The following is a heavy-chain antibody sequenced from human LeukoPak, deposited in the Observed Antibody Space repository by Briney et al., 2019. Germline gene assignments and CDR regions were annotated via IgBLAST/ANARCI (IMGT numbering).Heavy chain of an antibody. CDR3: VAEERDFDC. J-gene: IGHJ4*02. CDR1: GHTFSTYW. D-gene: IGHD1-26*01. Sequence: PGGSLRLSCTASGHTFSTYWMHWVRQAPGKGPVWVAGIHSGGSIIYYADSVKGRFTISRDNAKNTLYLQMNSLRVEDTAVYYCVAEERDFDCWGQGVLVTVSS. V-gene: IGHV3-74*01. CDR2: IHSGGSII.